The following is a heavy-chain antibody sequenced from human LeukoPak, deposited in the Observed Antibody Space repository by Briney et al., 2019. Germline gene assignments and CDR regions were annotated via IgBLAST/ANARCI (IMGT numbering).Heavy chain of an antibody. CDR1: GFTFSSYS. V-gene: IGHV3-48*02. Sequence: GGSLRLSCAASGFTFSSYSMNWVRQAPGKGLEWVSYISSSSSTIYYADSVKGRFTISRDNAKNSLYLQMNSLRDEDTAVYYCARDGRPAGYYYDSSGYYYVFAPEYYFDYWGQGTLVTVSS. D-gene: IGHD3-22*01. CDR2: ISSSSSTI. J-gene: IGHJ4*02. CDR3: ARDGRPAGYYYDSSGYYYVFAPEYYFDY.